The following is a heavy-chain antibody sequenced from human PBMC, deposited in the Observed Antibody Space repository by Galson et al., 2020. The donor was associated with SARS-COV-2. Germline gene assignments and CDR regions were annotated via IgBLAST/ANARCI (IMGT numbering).Heavy chain of an antibody. Sequence: GGSLRLSCKVSGSTLSSYSMSWVRQAPGKGLEWVSYIGSSGTPIYYADSVKGRFTISRDSAENSLYLQMNSLRDEDTAVYYCARGYCSGDSCYAALDSWGQGTLVTVSS. CDR1: GSTLSSYS. CDR3: ARGYCSGDSCYAALDS. CDR2: IGSSGTPI. J-gene: IGHJ4*02. D-gene: IGHD2-15*01. V-gene: IGHV3-48*02.